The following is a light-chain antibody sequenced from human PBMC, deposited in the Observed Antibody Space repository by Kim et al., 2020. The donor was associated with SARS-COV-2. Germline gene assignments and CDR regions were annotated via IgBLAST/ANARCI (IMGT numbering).Light chain of an antibody. Sequence: VSPRERATLSCRASQSVSSNLAWYQQKPGQAPRLFIYGASIRATGIPARFSGSGSGTEFTLTISSLQSEDFAVYYCQQYNNWPGTFGQGTKVDIK. J-gene: IGKJ1*01. CDR2: GAS. CDR3: QQYNNWPGT. CDR1: QSVSSN. V-gene: IGKV3D-15*01.